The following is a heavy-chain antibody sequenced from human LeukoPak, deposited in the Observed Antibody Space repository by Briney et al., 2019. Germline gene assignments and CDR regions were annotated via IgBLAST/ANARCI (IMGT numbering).Heavy chain of an antibody. CDR3: SRTRRGQIGWTNDY. J-gene: IGHJ4*02. D-gene: IGHD6-19*01. Sequence: SGPTLVKPTQTLTLTCTFSGFSLTTSGVGVGWVRQPPGKALEWLALIYWDDDKRYSPSLKSRVTITKDTSKNQVVLTMTNMDPVDTATYYCSRTRRGQIGWTNDYWGQGTLVTVSS. V-gene: IGHV2-5*02. CDR2: IYWDDDK. CDR1: GFSLTTSGVG.